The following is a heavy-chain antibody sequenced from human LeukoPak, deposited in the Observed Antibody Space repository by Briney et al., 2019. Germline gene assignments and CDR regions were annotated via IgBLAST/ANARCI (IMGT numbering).Heavy chain of an antibody. J-gene: IGHJ5*02. D-gene: IGHD2-2*01. V-gene: IGHV4-39*01. Sequence: SETLSLICTVSSGSITSSSSYWGWIRQPPGRGLEWIASIHYSGKTFFNPSFESRVTISMEASKNQFSLRLSSVTAADTALYHCARVDAQGVPSPWGQGTLVTVSA. CDR1: SGSITSSSSY. CDR2: IHYSGKT. CDR3: ARVDAQGVPSP.